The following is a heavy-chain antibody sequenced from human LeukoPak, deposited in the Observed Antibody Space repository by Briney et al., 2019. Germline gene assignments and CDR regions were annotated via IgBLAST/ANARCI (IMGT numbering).Heavy chain of an antibody. CDR2: INHSGST. CDR3: ARGGMAMVLRFDY. D-gene: IGHD3-10*01. CDR1: GGSFSGYY. J-gene: IGHJ4*02. Sequence: SETLSLTCAVYGGSFSGYYWSWIRQPPGKGLEWIGEINHSGSTNYNPSLKSRVTISVDTSKNQFSLKLSSVTAADTAVYYCARGGMAMVLRFDYWGQGTLVTVSS. V-gene: IGHV4-34*01.